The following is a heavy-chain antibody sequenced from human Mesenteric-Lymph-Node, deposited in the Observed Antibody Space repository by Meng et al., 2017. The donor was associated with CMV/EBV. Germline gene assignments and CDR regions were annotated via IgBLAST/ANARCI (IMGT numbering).Heavy chain of an antibody. CDR1: GFTFSSYW. V-gene: IGHV3-74*01. J-gene: IGHJ4*02. CDR2: INSDGGSI. Sequence: GESLKISCAASGFTFSSYWMHWVRQAPGKGLVWVSRINSDGGSIRYADSVKGRFTISRDNAKNTLYLQMNSLRDEDTAVYYCARVTGEWWGWGQGTLVTVSS. CDR3: ARVTGEWWG. D-gene: IGHD7-27*01.